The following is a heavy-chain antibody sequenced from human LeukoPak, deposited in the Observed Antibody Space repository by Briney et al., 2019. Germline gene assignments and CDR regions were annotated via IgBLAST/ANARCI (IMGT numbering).Heavy chain of an antibody. J-gene: IGHJ5*02. CDR1: GGSFSGYY. Sequence: SETLSLTCAVYGGSFSGYYWSWIRQPPGKGLEWIGEINHSGSTNYNPSLKSRVTISVDTSKNQFSLKLSSVTAADTAVYYWGRGGAPGGLWLGVPWGQGPLVPVS. CDR2: INHSGST. V-gene: IGHV4-34*01. CDR3: GRGGAPGGLWLGVP. D-gene: IGHD3-10*01.